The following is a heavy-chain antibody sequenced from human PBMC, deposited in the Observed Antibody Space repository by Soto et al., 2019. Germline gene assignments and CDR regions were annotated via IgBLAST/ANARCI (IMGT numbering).Heavy chain of an antibody. V-gene: IGHV1-24*01. J-gene: IGHJ3*02. CDR1: GYTLTELS. CDR3: AILTHYYDSSGYYPDAFDI. D-gene: IGHD3-22*01. CDR2: FDPEDGET. Sequence: ASVKVSCKVSGYTLTELSMHWVRQAPGKGLEWMGGFDPEDGETIYAQKFQGRVTMTEDTSTDTAYMELSSLGSEDTAVYYCAILTHYYDSSGYYPDAFDIWGHGTMVTVSS.